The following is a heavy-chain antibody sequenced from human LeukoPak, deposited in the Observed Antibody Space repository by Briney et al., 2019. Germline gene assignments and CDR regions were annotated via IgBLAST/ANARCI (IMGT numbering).Heavy chain of an antibody. Sequence: ASVKVSCKASGYTFTSYAMHWVRQAPGQRLEWMGWINAGNGNTKYSQKFQGRVTITRDTSASTAYMELSRLRSEDTAVYYCARGTVTEPFDYWGQGTLVTVSS. J-gene: IGHJ4*02. CDR2: INAGNGNT. CDR1: GYTFTSYA. CDR3: ARGTVTEPFDY. D-gene: IGHD4-17*01. V-gene: IGHV1-3*01.